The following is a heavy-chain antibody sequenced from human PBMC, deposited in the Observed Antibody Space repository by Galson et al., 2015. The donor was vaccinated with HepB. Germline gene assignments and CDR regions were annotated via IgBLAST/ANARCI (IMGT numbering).Heavy chain of an antibody. V-gene: IGHV3-21*01. Sequence: SLRLSCAASGFTFSTYTMDWVRQAPGKGLEWVSAISSNSRSIYYADSVKGRFTISRDNAKNSLYLQMNSLRADDTAVYYCARAGGGPDCSSSTSCLWDYWGKGTLVTVSS. CDR3: ARAGGGPDCSSSTSCLWDY. D-gene: IGHD2-2*01. CDR2: ISSNSRSI. CDR1: GFTFSTYT. J-gene: IGHJ4*02.